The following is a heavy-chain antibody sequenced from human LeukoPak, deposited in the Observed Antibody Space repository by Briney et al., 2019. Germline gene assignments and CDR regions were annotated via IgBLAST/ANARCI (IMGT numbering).Heavy chain of an antibody. D-gene: IGHD3-3*01. J-gene: IGHJ5*02. CDR1: GGSISSYY. V-gene: IGHV4-59*01. Sequence: SETLSLTCTVSGGSISSYYWSWIRQPPGKGLEWIGYIYYSGSTNYNPSLKSRVTISVDTSKNQFSLKLSSVTAADTAVYYCARVIPYDFWSGYYENNWFDPWGQGTLVTVSS. CDR2: IYYSGST. CDR3: ARVIPYDFWSGYYENNWFDP.